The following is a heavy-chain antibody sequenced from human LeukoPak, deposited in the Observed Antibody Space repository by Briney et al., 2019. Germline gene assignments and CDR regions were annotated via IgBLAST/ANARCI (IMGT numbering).Heavy chain of an antibody. CDR2: IYPGDSHT. V-gene: IGHV5-51*01. CDR3: ARFWSGYYTEINWFDP. D-gene: IGHD3-3*01. Sequence: GEPLKISFKGSGYRFTSYWIGWVRPMPGKGVEWMGIIYPGDSHTRYSPSFQGQVTISADKSISTAYLQWSSLKASDTAMYYCARFWSGYYTEINWFDPWGQGTLVTVSS. CDR1: GYRFTSYW. J-gene: IGHJ5*02.